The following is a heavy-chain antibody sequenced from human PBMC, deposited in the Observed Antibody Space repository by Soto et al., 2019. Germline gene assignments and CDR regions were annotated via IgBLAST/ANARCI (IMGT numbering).Heavy chain of an antibody. CDR1: GGTFSSYA. D-gene: IGHD1-1*01. J-gene: IGHJ6*02. CDR2: IIPIFGTA. CDR3: ARGVKVQLELHCGMDV. Sequence: QVQLVQSGAEVKKPGSSVKVSCKASGGTFSSYAISWVRQAPGQGLEWVGGIIPIFGTANYAQKFQGRVTITADKSTSTAYMELSSLRSEDTAVYYCARGVKVQLELHCGMDVWGQGTTVTVSS. V-gene: IGHV1-69*06.